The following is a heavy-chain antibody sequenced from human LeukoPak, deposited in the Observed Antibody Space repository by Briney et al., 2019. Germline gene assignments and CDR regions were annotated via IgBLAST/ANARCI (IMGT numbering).Heavy chain of an antibody. CDR1: GYTFTSYG. Sequence: ASVKVSCKASGYTFTSYGISWVRQAPGQGLEWMGWISAYNGNTNYAQKLQGRVTMTTDTSTSTAYMELRSLRSDDTAAYYCARVRDVYCSSTSCYPIEYFQHWGQGTLVTVSS. CDR3: ARVRDVYCSSTSCYPIEYFQH. CDR2: ISAYNGNT. J-gene: IGHJ1*01. D-gene: IGHD2-2*01. V-gene: IGHV1-18*01.